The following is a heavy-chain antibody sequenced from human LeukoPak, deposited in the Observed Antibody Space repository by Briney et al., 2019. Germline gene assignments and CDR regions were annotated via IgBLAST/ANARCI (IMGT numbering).Heavy chain of an antibody. V-gene: IGHV4-39*07. CDR2: IYYSGST. CDR1: GGSISSSSYY. CDR3: ARVGLRLGELSLDY. D-gene: IGHD3-16*02. J-gene: IGHJ4*02. Sequence: PSETLSLTCTVSGGSISSSSYYWGWIRQPPGKGLEWIGSIYYSGSTYYNPSLKSRVTISVDTSKNQFSLKLSSVTAADTAVYYCARVGLRLGELSLDYWGQGTLVTVSS.